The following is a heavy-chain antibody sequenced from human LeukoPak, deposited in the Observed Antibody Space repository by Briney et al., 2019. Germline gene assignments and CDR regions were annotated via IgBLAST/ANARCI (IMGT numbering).Heavy chain of an antibody. J-gene: IGHJ4*02. V-gene: IGHV3-15*05. Sequence: PGGSLRLSCAASGFTFSNAWMSWVRQAPGKGLEWVGRIRSKTNGGTTDYAAPVKGGFAISRDDSKNTLYLQMNNLKTEDTALYYCTTAPASLDYWGQGTLVTVSS. CDR2: IRSKTNGGTT. CDR1: GFTFSNAW. CDR3: TTAPASLDY.